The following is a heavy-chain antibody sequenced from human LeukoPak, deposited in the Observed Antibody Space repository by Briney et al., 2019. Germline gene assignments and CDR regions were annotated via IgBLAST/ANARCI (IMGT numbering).Heavy chain of an antibody. CDR2: IYYSGST. Sequence: SETLSLTCAVSGGSISSGTYSWTWMRQPPGKGLEWIGYIYYSGSTNYNPSLKSRVTISVDTSKNQFSLKLSSVTAADTAVYYCARAPYYDSSGYHQFDYWGQGTLVTVSS. CDR3: ARAPYYDSSGYHQFDY. J-gene: IGHJ4*02. CDR1: GGSISSGTYS. D-gene: IGHD3-22*01. V-gene: IGHV4-61*01.